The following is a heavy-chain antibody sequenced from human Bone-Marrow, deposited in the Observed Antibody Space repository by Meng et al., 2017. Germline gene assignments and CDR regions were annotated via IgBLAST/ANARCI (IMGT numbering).Heavy chain of an antibody. CDR1: GGSVNSDSYA. CDR3: ARGQYY. Sequence: VQLPESGPGLVRPSETLSLTCTVSGGSVNSDSYAWSWIRQAPGKGLEWIGNIYYSGTTNYNPSLKSRVTISIDASKNQFSLMLSSLTAADTVVYYCARGQYYWGQGTLVTVSS. CDR2: IYYSGTT. J-gene: IGHJ4*02. V-gene: IGHV4-61*01.